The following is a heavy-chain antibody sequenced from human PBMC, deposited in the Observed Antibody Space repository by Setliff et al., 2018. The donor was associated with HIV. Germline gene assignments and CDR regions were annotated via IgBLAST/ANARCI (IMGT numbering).Heavy chain of an antibody. CDR3: ARQGLVLVPASIDWRLPPSPIDY. J-gene: IGHJ4*02. V-gene: IGHV4-39*01. CDR2: VYNSGIT. D-gene: IGHD2-2*01. Sequence: PSETLSLTCAVSGGSVSSPSYYWGWIRQPPGKGLEWIGSVYNSGITFKNPSLKSRVSISVDRSGNQFSLRLTSVTAADTAVYYCARQGLVLVPASIDWRLPPSPIDYWGQGALVTVSS. CDR1: GGSVSSPSYY.